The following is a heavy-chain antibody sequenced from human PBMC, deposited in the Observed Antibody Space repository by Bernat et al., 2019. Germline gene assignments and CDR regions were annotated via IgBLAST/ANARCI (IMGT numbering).Heavy chain of an antibody. J-gene: IGHJ4*02. V-gene: IGHV3-48*02. Sequence: EVQLVESGGGLVQPGGSLRLSCAASGFTFSSYSMNWVRQAPGKGLEWVSYISSSSTIYYADSVKGRFTISRDNAKNSLYLQMNSLRDEDTAVYYCARGYCSGGSCAGLDYWGQGTLVTVSS. D-gene: IGHD2-15*01. CDR2: ISSSSTI. CDR1: GFTFSSYS. CDR3: ARGYCSGGSCAGLDY.